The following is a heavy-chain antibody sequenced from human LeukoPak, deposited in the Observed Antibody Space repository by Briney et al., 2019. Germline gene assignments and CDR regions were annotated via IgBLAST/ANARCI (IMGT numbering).Heavy chain of an antibody. CDR3: AREALPDLRYNWFDP. Sequence: GGSLRLSCAASGFTFSSYAMNWVRQAPGKGLEWVSVISGSGDNTFYADSVKGRFTVSRDNANNTLYLQMNSLRAEDTAMYYCAREALPDLRYNWFDPWGQGTLVTVSS. CDR1: GFTFSSYA. CDR2: ISGSGDNT. V-gene: IGHV3-23*01. J-gene: IGHJ5*02.